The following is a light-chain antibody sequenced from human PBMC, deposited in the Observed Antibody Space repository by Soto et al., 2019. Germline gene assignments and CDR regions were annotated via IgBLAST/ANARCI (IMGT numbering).Light chain of an antibody. CDR3: SSYTSSSTLYV. J-gene: IGLJ1*01. Sequence: QSALTQPASVSGSPGQAITISCTGTSSDVGGYNYVSWYQQHSGKAPKLMIYEVSNRPSGVSNRFSGSKSGNTASLTISGLQAEDEADYYCSSYTSSSTLYVFGTGTKVTFL. V-gene: IGLV2-14*01. CDR2: EVS. CDR1: SSDVGGYNY.